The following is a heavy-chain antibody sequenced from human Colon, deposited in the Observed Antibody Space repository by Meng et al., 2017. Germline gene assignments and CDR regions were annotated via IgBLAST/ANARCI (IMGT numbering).Heavy chain of an antibody. CDR3: ARAARIYSNHGMDV. Sequence: ASVKVSCKASGYTFTGYYMHWVRQAPGQGLEWMGRINTNSGGTNYAQKFQGRVTMTRDTSISTAYMELSRLRSDDTAVYYCARAARIYSNHGMDVWGQGTSVTVSS. D-gene: IGHD4-11*01. J-gene: IGHJ6*02. CDR2: INTNSGGT. V-gene: IGHV1-2*06. CDR1: GYTFTGYY.